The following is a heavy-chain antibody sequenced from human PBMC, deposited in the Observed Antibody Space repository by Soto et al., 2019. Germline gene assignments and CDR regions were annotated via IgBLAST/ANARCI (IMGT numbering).Heavy chain of an antibody. D-gene: IGHD6-19*01. Sequence: GGSLRLSCAASGFTFSSYGMHWVRQAPGKGLEWVAAIWYDGSNKYYADSVKGRYTISRDDSKNTVYLQMNSLGAEDTAVYYCTRDPLIAVAAYDAFDIWGQGTSVTVSS. CDR2: IWYDGSNK. J-gene: IGHJ3*02. V-gene: IGHV3-33*01. CDR1: GFTFSSYG. CDR3: TRDPLIAVAAYDAFDI.